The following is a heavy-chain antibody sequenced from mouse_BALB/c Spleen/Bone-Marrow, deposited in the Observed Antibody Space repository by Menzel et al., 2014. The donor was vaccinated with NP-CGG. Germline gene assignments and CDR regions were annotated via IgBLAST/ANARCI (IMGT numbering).Heavy chain of an antibody. Sequence: DVHLVESGGGLVQPGGSRKLSCAASGFTFSSFGMHWVRQAPEKGLEWVAYISNGSSTIYYADTVKGRFTISRDNPKNTLFLQMTSQRAVDTAMYYFARKGAMITHYYGMDHWCQATSVTVSS. CDR2: ISNGSSTI. D-gene: IGHD2-4*01. V-gene: IGHV5-17*02. J-gene: IGHJ4*01. CDR3: ARKGAMITHYYGMDH. CDR1: GFTFSSFG.